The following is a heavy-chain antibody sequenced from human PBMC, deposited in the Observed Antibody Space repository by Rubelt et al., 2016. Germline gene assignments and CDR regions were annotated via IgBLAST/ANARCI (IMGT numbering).Heavy chain of an antibody. V-gene: IGHV4-4*02. CDR1: GGSISSNSW. CDR3: TSWNYVWFDY. D-gene: IGHD1-7*01. Sequence: QLQESGPGLVKPSGTLSLTCAVSGGSISSNSWWSWVRQPPGQGLEWIGEVFHSGSTNYNPSLKSRVTISVDKSESRFSLNLTSVTAADTALYFCTSWNYVWFDYWGQGILVIVSS. CDR2: VFHSGST. J-gene: IGHJ4*02.